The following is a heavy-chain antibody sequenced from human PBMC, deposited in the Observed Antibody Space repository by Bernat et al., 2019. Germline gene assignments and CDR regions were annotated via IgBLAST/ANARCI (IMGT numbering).Heavy chain of an antibody. D-gene: IGHD6-19*01. CDR2: INSDGSST. V-gene: IGHV3-74*01. CDR3: ARAVAGTYRYYFDY. Sequence: EVQLVESGGGLVQPGGSLRLSCAASGFTFSSYWMHWVRQAPGKGLVWVSRINSDGSSTSYADSVKGRFTISRDNAKNTLYLQMNSLRAEDTAVYYCARAVAGTYRYYFDYWGQGTLVTVSS. CDR1: GFTFSSYW. J-gene: IGHJ4*02.